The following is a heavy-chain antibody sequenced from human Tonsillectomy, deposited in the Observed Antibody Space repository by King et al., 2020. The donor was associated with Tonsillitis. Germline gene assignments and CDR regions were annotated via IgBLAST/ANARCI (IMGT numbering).Heavy chain of an antibody. CDR3: AKDSAPKVAIGRFDY. D-gene: IGHD1-26*01. CDR2: ISGRGGST. CDR1: GFTLSSYA. Sequence: VQLVESGGGLVQPGGSLRLSCAASGFTLSSYAMSWVRQAPGKGLEWVSAISGRGGSTYYADSAKGRFTISRDNFKNTLYLQMNSLRAEDTAVYYCAKDSAPKVAIGRFDYWGQGTLVTVSS. J-gene: IGHJ4*02. V-gene: IGHV3-23*04.